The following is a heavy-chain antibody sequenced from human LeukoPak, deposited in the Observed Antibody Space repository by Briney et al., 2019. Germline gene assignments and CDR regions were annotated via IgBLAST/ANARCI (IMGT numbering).Heavy chain of an antibody. V-gene: IGHV4-59*11. J-gene: IGHJ4*02. Sequence: SETLSLTCTVSGGSISSHYWSWIRQPPGKGLEWIGYIYYSGSTNYNPSLKSRVTISVDTSKNQFSLKLSSVTAADTAVYYCAREVRDYDSSGYYYETFDYWGQGTLVTVSS. CDR3: AREVRDYDSSGYYYETFDY. CDR2: IYYSGST. D-gene: IGHD3-22*01. CDR1: GGSISSHY.